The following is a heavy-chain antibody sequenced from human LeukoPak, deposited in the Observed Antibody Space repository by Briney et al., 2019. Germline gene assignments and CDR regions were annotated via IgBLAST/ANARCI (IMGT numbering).Heavy chain of an antibody. J-gene: IGHJ6*03. V-gene: IGHV3-48*01. Sequence: PGGSLRLSCAASGFTFSSYSMNWVRQAPGKGLERVSYISSSSSTMYYADSVKGRFTISRDNAKNSLYLQMKSLRAEDTAVYYCAKDDSGSYYPYYYYMDVWGKGTTVTISS. D-gene: IGHD1-26*01. CDR2: ISSSSSTM. CDR3: AKDDSGSYYPYYYYMDV. CDR1: GFTFSSYS.